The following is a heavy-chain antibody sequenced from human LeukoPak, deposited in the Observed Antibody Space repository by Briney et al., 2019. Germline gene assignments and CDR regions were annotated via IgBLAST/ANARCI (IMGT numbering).Heavy chain of an antibody. D-gene: IGHD3-22*01. J-gene: IGHJ4*02. CDR1: GFTFSSYS. CDR2: ISSSSSTI. CDR3: ARDSYYYDSSGYYFYFDY. V-gene: IGHV3-48*01. Sequence: GGSLRLSCAASGFTFSSYSMSWVRQAPGKGLEWVSYISSSSSTIYYADSVKGRFTISRDNAKNSLYLQMNSLRAEDTAVYYCARDSYYYDSSGYYFYFDYWGQGTLVTVSS.